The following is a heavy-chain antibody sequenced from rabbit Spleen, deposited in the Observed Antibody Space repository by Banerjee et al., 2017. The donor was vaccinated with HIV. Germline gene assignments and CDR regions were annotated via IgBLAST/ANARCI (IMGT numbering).Heavy chain of an antibody. D-gene: IGHD1-1*01. CDR2: AYAGSSGST. CDR1: GFSFNSGYD. J-gene: IGHJ6*01. V-gene: IGHV1S45*01. Sequence: QEQLVESGGGLVKPEGSLTLTCKASGFSFNSGYDMCWVRQAPGKGLEWVACAYAGSSGSTYSATWAKGRFTISKTSTTTVTLQMTSLTAADTATYFCARDTSSSFSSYGMDLWGQGTLVTVS. CDR3: ARDTSSSFSSYGMDL.